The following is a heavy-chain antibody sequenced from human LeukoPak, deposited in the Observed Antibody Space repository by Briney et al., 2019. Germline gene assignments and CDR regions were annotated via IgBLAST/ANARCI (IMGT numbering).Heavy chain of an antibody. CDR3: ARLGGVPRVRQPYYYGSGSYSRGLTD. J-gene: IGHJ4*02. CDR1: GGSISSYY. D-gene: IGHD3-10*01. CDR2: IYYSGST. V-gene: IGHV4-59*12. Sequence: SETLSLTCTVSGGSISSYYWSWIRQPPGKGLEWIGYIYYSGSTNYNPSLKSRVTISVDTSKNQFSLKLSSVTAADTAVYYCARLGGVPRVRQPYYYGSGSYSRGLTDWGQGTLVTVSS.